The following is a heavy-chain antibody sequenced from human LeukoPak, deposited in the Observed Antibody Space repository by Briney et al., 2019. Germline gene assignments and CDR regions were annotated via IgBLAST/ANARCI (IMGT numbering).Heavy chain of an antibody. J-gene: IGHJ5*02. CDR2: IKSNPDGGTT. D-gene: IGHD2-21*02. CDR1: GFTFSNAW. Sequence: PGGSLRLSCAASGFTFSNAWMSWVRQAPGKGLEWVGHIKSNPDGGTTDYAAPVKGRFTISRDDSKNLLYLQMSTLKTEDTAVYYCSTEGLAYCDGGCYSWGQGTLVTVSS. CDR3: STEGLAYCDGGCYS. V-gene: IGHV3-15*01.